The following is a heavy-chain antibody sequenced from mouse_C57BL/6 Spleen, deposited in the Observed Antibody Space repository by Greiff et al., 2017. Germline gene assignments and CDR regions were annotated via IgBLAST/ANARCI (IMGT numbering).Heavy chain of an antibody. CDR3: ARSGYYGSSSVDY. J-gene: IGHJ2*01. V-gene: IGHV1-82*01. CDR1: GYAFSSSW. D-gene: IGHD1-1*01. Sequence: QVQLKQSGPELVKPGASVKISCKASGYAFSSSWMNWVKQRPGKGLEWIGRIYPGDGDTNYNGKFKGKATLTEDKSSSTAYMQLSSLTSEDSAVYFFARSGYYGSSSVDYWGQGTTLTVSS. CDR2: IYPGDGDT.